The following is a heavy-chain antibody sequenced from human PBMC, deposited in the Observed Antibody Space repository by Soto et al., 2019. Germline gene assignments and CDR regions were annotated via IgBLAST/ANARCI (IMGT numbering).Heavy chain of an antibody. CDR3: ARDPQGYCSGGRCYHFDY. D-gene: IGHD2-15*01. CDR1: GYTLTSYS. V-gene: IGHV1-46*01. CDR2: INPSGDNI. Sequence: QVQLVQSGAEVKKPGASVRVSCKASGYTLTSYSMHWVRQAPGQGHEWMGIINPSGDNIRYAQNFQGRVTMTRDTSTRTVYLELSSLRSEDTAIYYCARDPQGYCSGGRCYHFDYWGQGTLVTVSS. J-gene: IGHJ4*02.